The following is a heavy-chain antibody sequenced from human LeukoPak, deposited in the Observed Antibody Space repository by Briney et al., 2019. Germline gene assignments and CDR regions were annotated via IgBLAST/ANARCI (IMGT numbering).Heavy chain of an antibody. Sequence: GESLRLSCTGSGFMFNAYWMTWVRKAPGMGLEWVGNIRQDGGEIFYVDSVRGRFTISRDNAKNSLYLQMNSLRAEDTAVYYCARGVVESSSWYFPHYYYYYMDVWGKGTTVTVSS. CDR1: GFMFNAYW. J-gene: IGHJ6*03. D-gene: IGHD6-13*01. CDR3: ARGVVESSSWYFPHYYYYYMDV. CDR2: IRQDGGEI. V-gene: IGHV3-7*04.